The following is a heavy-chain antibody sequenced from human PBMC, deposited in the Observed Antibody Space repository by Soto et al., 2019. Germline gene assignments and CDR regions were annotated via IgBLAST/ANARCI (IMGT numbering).Heavy chain of an antibody. Sequence: SETLALTCTVYGGCISSYYWRWIRQPPGKGLEWIGYIYYSGSTNYNPSLKSRVTISVDTSKNQFSLKLSSVTAADTAVYYCARDLAYCGGDCYSGSYYYYGMDVWGQGTTVTVS. CDR3: ARDLAYCGGDCYSGSYYYYGMDV. J-gene: IGHJ6*02. CDR2: IYYSGST. D-gene: IGHD2-21*02. V-gene: IGHV4-59*01. CDR1: GGCISSYY.